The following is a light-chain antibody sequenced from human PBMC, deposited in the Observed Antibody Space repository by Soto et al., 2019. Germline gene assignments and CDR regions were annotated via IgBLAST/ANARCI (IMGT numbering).Light chain of an antibody. Sequence: DIQLTQSPSLLSASVGDRVTITCRASQGISTSLAWYQQKPGKAPKLLIYDASRLESGVPSRFSGSGSGTAFILIISSLQPDDFASYYCQQYNSYSPLTFGGGTKVDI. V-gene: IGKV1-5*01. CDR1: QGISTS. J-gene: IGKJ4*01. CDR3: QQYNSYSPLT. CDR2: DAS.